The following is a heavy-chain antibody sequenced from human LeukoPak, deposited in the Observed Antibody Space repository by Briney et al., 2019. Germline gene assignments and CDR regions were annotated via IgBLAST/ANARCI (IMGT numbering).Heavy chain of an antibody. CDR3: SGAVGY. CDR1: GGSISSGSYY. CDR2: IYTSGST. Sequence: SQTLSLTCTVSGGSISSGSYYWSWIRQPAGKGLEWIGRIYTSGSTNYNPSLKSRVTISVDTSKNQFSLKLSSVTAADTAVYYCSGAVGYWGQGTLVTVSS. V-gene: IGHV4-61*02. J-gene: IGHJ4*02.